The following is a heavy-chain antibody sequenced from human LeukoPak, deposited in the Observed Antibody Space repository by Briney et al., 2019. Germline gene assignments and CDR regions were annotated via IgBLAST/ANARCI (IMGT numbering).Heavy chain of an antibody. CDR2: ISSSSSYI. J-gene: IGHJ4*02. CDR1: GFTFSSYS. V-gene: IGHV3-21*01. Sequence: GGSLRLSCAASGFTFSSYSMNWVRQAPGKGLEWVSSISSSSSYIYYADSVKGRFTISRDNAKDSLYLQMNSLRAEDTAVYYCARDRDGLLSVYWGQGTLVTVSS. CDR3: ARDRDGLLSVY. D-gene: IGHD2-8*01.